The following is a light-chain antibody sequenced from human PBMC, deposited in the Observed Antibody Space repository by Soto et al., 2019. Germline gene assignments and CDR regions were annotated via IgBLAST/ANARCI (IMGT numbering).Light chain of an antibody. V-gene: IGKV3-20*01. CDR3: QQYVSSPMYT. CDR1: QSVSSNY. J-gene: IGKJ2*01. CDR2: DAS. Sequence: EIVLTQSPGTLSLSPGERATLSCRASQSVSSNYLAWYQQKPGQAPRLLIYDASSRATGIPDRFSGSGSGTDFTLTISRLEPEDFAVYYCQQYVSSPMYTFGQGTKLEIK.